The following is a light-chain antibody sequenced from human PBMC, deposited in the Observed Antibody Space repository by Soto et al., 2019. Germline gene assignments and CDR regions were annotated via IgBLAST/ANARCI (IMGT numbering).Light chain of an antibody. CDR3: QQHNQWPIT. Sequence: EIVLTQSPVTLSLSPGERATLSCRASQSFRGLLAWYQQKPGQAPRLLIYYISTRATGIPARFSGSGSGTEFTLTINSLQSEDSAVYYCQQHNQWPITFGQGTRREIK. CDR2: YIS. V-gene: IGKV3D-15*01. CDR1: QSFRGL. J-gene: IGKJ5*01.